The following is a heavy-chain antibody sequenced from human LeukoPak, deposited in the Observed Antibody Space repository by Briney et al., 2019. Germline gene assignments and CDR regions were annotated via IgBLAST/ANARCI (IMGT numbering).Heavy chain of an antibody. CDR1: GFTFSSYA. V-gene: IGHV3-23*01. D-gene: IGHD4-17*01. CDR2: ISGRGGST. Sequence: GGSLRLSCAASGFTFSSYAMSWVRQAPGKRLEWVSAISGRGGSTYYAGSVKGRFTISRDNSKSTLYLQMNSLRAEDTAVYYCAKDLDGDYSNHWGQGTLVTVSS. CDR3: AKDLDGDYSNH. J-gene: IGHJ5*02.